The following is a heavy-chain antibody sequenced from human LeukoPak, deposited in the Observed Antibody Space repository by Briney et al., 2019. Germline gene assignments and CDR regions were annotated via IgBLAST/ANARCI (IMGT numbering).Heavy chain of an antibody. CDR3: AREGPSSHSSDWNDWYLDL. D-gene: IGHD6-19*01. J-gene: IGHJ2*01. V-gene: IGHV3-13*04. CDR1: GITFSSCE. CDR2: IGTAGDT. Sequence: PGGSLRLSCAASGITFSSCEMHWVRQAIGKGLEWVAAIGTAGDTYYPGSVKGRFTISRENAKNSVYLQMNSLTVGDTAVYYCAREGPSSHSSDWNDWYLDLWGRGTLVTVSS.